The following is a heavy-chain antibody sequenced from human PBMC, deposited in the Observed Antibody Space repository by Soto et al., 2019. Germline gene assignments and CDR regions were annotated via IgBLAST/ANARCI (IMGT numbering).Heavy chain of an antibody. J-gene: IGHJ5*02. CDR3: AKDFSSSWLNWFDP. D-gene: IGHD6-13*01. CDR1: GFTFSSYA. Sequence: EVQLLESGGGLVQPGGSLRLSCAASGFTFSSYAMSWVRQAPGKGREWVSAISGSGGSTYYADSVKGRVTISRDNSKNTLYLQLNSLRAEDTAVYYCAKDFSSSWLNWFDPWGQGTLVTVSS. CDR2: ISGSGGST. V-gene: IGHV3-23*01.